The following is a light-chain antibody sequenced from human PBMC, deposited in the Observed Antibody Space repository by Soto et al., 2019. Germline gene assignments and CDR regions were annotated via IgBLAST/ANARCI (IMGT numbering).Light chain of an antibody. Sequence: DIQMTQSPSSLSASVGDRVTITCRASQSISSYLNWYQQKPGKAPKLLIYAASSLQSGVPSRFSGSGSGTDFTLTISSLQPEDFATYYCQQSYSTPWTSG. J-gene: IGKJ1*01. V-gene: IGKV1-39*01. CDR2: AAS. CDR3: QQSYSTPWT. CDR1: QSISSY.